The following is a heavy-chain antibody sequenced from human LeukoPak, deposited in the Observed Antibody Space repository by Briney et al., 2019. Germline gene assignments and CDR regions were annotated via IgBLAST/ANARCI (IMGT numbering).Heavy chain of an antibody. CDR1: GGSISDYY. CDR3: ARGDFCSSSNCYLRPMDV. D-gene: IGHD2-2*01. Sequence: PSEPLSLTCTVSGGSISDYYWNWIRQPPGKGLEWIGYIYYSGSTTYNPSLKSRVTMSVDTAKNQFSLKLRSVTAADTAVYYCARGDFCSSSNCYLRPMDVWGKGTTVTVSS. V-gene: IGHV4-59*01. J-gene: IGHJ6*03. CDR2: IYYSGST.